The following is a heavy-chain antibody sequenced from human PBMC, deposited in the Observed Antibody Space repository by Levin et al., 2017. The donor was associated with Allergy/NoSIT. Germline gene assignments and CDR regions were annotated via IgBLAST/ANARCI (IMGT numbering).Heavy chain of an antibody. J-gene: IGHJ6*02. D-gene: IGHD2-2*01. CDR2: ISYDGTNK. CDR3: TKDREACSGTSDTYGMEG. V-gene: IGHV3-30*18. Sequence: GGSLRLSCAASGFIFSNYGMHWVRQAPGKGLEWVAAISYDGTNKYYGDDVKGRFSISRDNSKNTVYLQMNSLRTEDTAVYYCTKDREACSGTSDTYGMEGWGQGTSVTVS. CDR1: GFIFSNYG.